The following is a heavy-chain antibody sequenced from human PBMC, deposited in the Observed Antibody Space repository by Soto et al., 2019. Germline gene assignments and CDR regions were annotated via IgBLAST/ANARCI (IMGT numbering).Heavy chain of an antibody. CDR1: GGSISSSSYY. V-gene: IGHV4-39*01. J-gene: IGHJ4*02. CDR2: IYYSGST. CDR3: AIQGGLLWFGELLLDFDY. D-gene: IGHD3-10*01. Sequence: LSLTCTVSGGSISSSSYYWGWIRQPPGKGLEWIGSIYYSGSTYYNPSLKSRVTISVDTSKNQFSLKLSSVTAADTAVYYCAIQGGLLWFGELLLDFDYSGQGTLVTVSS.